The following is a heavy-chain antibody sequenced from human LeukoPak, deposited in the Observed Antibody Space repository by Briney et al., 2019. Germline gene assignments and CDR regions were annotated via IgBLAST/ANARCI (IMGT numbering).Heavy chain of an antibody. CDR1: GGPISSGDYY. CDR3: ARRYSAYDWYFDY. D-gene: IGHD5-12*01. J-gene: IGHJ4*02. V-gene: IGHV4-30-4*01. CDR2: IDYTGST. Sequence: SETLSLTCTVSGGPISSGDYYWSWIRQPPGKGLEWIGYIDYTGSTNYNPPLKSRVTISVDRSKNQFSLKLSSVTAADTAVYYCARRYSAYDWYFDYWGQGTLVTVSS.